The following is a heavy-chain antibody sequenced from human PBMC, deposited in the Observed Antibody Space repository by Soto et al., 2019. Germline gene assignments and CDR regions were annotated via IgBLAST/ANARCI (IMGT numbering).Heavy chain of an antibody. CDR3: ARLPPIVVVPATISSYMDF. V-gene: IGHV4-59*08. CDR1: GGSISSYY. J-gene: IGHJ6*03. CDR2: IYYSGST. D-gene: IGHD2-2*01. Sequence: ASETLSLTCTVSGGSISSYYWTWIRQPPGKGLEWIGYIYYSGSTNYNPSLKSRVTLSVDTSKNQFSLKLTSVTAADTAVYYCARLPPIVVVPATISSYMDFWGKGTTVTVSS.